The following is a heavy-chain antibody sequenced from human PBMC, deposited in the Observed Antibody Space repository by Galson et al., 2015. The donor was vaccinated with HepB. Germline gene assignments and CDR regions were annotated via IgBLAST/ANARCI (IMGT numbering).Heavy chain of an antibody. CDR3: AKGVFYDFWSGYFDY. Sequence: SLRLSCAASGFTFDDYAMHWVRQAPGKGLEWVSGISWNSGSIGYADSVKGRFTISRDNAKNSLYLQMNSLRAEDTALYYCAKGVFYDFWSGYFDYWGQGTLVTVSS. CDR1: GFTFDDYA. J-gene: IGHJ4*02. V-gene: IGHV3-9*01. D-gene: IGHD3-3*01. CDR2: ISWNSGSI.